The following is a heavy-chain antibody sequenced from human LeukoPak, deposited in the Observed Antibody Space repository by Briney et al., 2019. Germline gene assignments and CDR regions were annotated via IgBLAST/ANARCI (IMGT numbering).Heavy chain of an antibody. D-gene: IGHD2-2*01. CDR3: ARAAAMMNYYYYMDV. CDR2: MNPNSGNT. J-gene: IGHJ6*03. Sequence: GASVKVSCKASGYTFTSYDINWVRQATGQGLEWMGWMNPNSGNTGYAQKFQGRVTITRNTSISTAYMELSSLRSEDTAVYYCARAAAMMNYYYYMDVWGKGTTVTISS. CDR1: GYTFTSYD. V-gene: IGHV1-8*03.